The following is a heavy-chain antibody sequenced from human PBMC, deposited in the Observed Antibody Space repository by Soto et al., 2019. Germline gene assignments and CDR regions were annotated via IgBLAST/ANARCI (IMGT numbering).Heavy chain of an antibody. V-gene: IGHV3-30*18. J-gene: IGHJ4*02. CDR2: ISYDGSNK. D-gene: IGHD6-13*01. Sequence: GGSLRLSCAASGFTFSSYGMHWVRQAPGKGLEWVAVISYDGSNKYYADSVKGRFTISRDNSKNTLYLQMNSLRAEDTAVYYCAKASSSWPLIDYWGQGTLVTVS. CDR3: AKASSSWPLIDY. CDR1: GFTFSSYG.